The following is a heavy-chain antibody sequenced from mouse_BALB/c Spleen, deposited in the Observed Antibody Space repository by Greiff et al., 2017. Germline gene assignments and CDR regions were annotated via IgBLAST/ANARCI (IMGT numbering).Heavy chain of an antibody. D-gene: IGHD1-1*01. V-gene: IGHV14-3*02. Sequence: EVQLQQSGAELVKPGASVKLSCKASGFNIKDTYMHWVKQRPEQGLEWFGRIDPANGNTNYDPKFQGKATITADTSSNTAYLQLSSLTSEDTAVYYCARTLVLGVAGAMDYWGQGTSVTVSS. CDR1: GFNIKDTY. CDR3: ARTLVLGVAGAMDY. CDR2: IDPANGNT. J-gene: IGHJ4*01.